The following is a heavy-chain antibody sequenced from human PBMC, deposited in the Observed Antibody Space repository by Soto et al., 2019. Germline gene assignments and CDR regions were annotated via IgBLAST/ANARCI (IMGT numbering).Heavy chain of an antibody. D-gene: IGHD3-3*01. CDR2: INHSGST. CDR3: AREYCSSTSCPYYDFWSGYSAYYYMDV. J-gene: IGHJ6*03. Sequence: SETLSLTCAVYGGSFSGYYWSWIRQPPGKGLEWIGEINHSGSTNYNPSLKSRVTISVDTSKNQFSLKLSSVTAADTAVYYCAREYCSSTSCPYYDFWSGYSAYYYMDVWGKGTTVTGSS. V-gene: IGHV4-34*01. CDR1: GGSFSGYY.